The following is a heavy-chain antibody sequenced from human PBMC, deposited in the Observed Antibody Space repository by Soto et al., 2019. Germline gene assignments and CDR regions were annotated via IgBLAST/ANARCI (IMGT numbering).Heavy chain of an antibody. Sequence: GGSLRLSCAASGFTVSSNYMSWVRKAPGKGLEWVSVIYSGGSTDYAASVKGRLTISRDNSKNTRYLQMNSLRAEDTAVYYCARVPKLEWLRCFDYWGQGTLVTVSS. CDR3: ARVPKLEWLRCFDY. J-gene: IGHJ4*02. CDR1: GFTVSSNY. V-gene: IGHV3-53*01. CDR2: IYSGGST. D-gene: IGHD3-3*01.